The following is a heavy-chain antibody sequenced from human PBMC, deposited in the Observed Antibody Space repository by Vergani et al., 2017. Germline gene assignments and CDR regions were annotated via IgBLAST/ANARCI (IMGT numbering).Heavy chain of an antibody. D-gene: IGHD4-23*01. Sequence: EVQLVESGGGLVQPGRSLRLSCAASGFTFDDYAMHWVRQAPGKGLEWVSGISWNSGSIGYADSVKGRFTISRDNANNSLYLQMNSLRAEDTALYYCATDYGGNPFDYWGQGTLVTVSS. CDR3: ATDYGGNPFDY. V-gene: IGHV3-9*01. J-gene: IGHJ4*02. CDR2: ISWNSGSI. CDR1: GFTFDDYA.